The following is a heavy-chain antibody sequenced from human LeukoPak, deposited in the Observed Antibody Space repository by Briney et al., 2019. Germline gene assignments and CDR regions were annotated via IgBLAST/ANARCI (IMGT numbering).Heavy chain of an antibody. Sequence: GGSLRLSCAASGFTVSSNYMSWVRQAPWKGLEWVSVIYSGGSTYYAGSVKGRFTISRDNSKNTLYLQMNSLRAEDTAVYYCARGSVTTGPFGMDVWGQGTTVTVSS. V-gene: IGHV3-66*01. CDR1: GFTVSSNY. CDR2: IYSGGST. CDR3: ARGSVTTGPFGMDV. J-gene: IGHJ6*02. D-gene: IGHD5-18*01.